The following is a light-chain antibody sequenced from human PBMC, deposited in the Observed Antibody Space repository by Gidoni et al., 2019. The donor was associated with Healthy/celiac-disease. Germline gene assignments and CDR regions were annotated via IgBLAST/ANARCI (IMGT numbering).Light chain of an antibody. CDR1: QSVSSN. Sequence: EIVMTQSPATLSVSPGVRATLSCRASQSVSSNLAWYQQKPGQAPRLLIYGASTRATGIPARFSGSGSGTEFTITISSLQSEDFAVYYCQQYNNWTPFTFGPXTKVDIK. CDR2: GAS. V-gene: IGKV3-15*01. J-gene: IGKJ3*01. CDR3: QQYNNWTPFT.